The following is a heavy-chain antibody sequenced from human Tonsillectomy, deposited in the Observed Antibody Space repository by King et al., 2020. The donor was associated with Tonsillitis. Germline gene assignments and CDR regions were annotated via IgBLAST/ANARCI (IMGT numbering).Heavy chain of an antibody. J-gene: IGHJ4*02. V-gene: IGHV4-31*03. CDR1: GGSIGSGGYY. CDR3: ASHYYGSGSYDY. Sequence: VQLQESGPGLVKPSQTLSLTCTVSGGSIGSGGYYWSWIRQHPGKGLEWIGYIYNSGSTYYIPSLKSRVTISVDTSKNQFSLKLSSVTAADTAVYYCASHYYGSGSYDYWGQGTLVTVSS. D-gene: IGHD3-10*01. CDR2: IYNSGST.